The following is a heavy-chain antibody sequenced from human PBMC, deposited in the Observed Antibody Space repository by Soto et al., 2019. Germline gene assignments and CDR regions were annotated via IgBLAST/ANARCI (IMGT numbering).Heavy chain of an antibody. V-gene: IGHV4-31*03. Sequence: QVQLQESGPGLVKPSQTLSLTCTVSGGSVRRGNYYWSWIRQFPGKGLEWIGYISNSGRTHYNPSLMSRITIFADTSKNQFFLELRSVTAADTALYYCARADYATGSYYPDYWGQGTLVTVSS. J-gene: IGHJ4*02. CDR2: ISNSGRT. CDR3: ARADYATGSYYPDY. D-gene: IGHD3-10*01. CDR1: GGSVRRGNYY.